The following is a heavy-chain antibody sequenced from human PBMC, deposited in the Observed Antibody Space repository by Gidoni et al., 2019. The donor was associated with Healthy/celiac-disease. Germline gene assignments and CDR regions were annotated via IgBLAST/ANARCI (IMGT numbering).Heavy chain of an antibody. CDR1: GFTFSNAW. CDR2: IKSKTDGGTT. D-gene: IGHD2-21*02. J-gene: IGHJ4*02. V-gene: IGHV3-15*01. CDR3: TTDLIVVVTATIDY. Sequence: EVQLVESGGGLVKPGGSLRLSCAASGFTFSNAWMSWVRQAPGKGLEWVGRIKSKTDGGTTDYAAPVKGRFTISRDDSKNTLYLQMNSLKTEDTAVYYCTTDLIVVVTATIDYWGQGTLVTVSS.